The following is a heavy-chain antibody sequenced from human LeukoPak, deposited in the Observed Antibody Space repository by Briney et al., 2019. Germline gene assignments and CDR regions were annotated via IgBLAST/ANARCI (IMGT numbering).Heavy chain of an antibody. Sequence: GGSLILSCAASGFIFTDYWMNWVRQAPGKGLEWVAMIKYDGIDKKYLDSVKGRFTISRDNAKNSLYLQMNSLRAEDTAEYYCARVDYDSSGSWYYFDYWGQGTLVTVSS. D-gene: IGHD3-22*01. CDR1: GFIFTDYW. CDR2: IKYDGIDK. CDR3: ARVDYDSSGSWYYFDY. J-gene: IGHJ4*02. V-gene: IGHV3-7*01.